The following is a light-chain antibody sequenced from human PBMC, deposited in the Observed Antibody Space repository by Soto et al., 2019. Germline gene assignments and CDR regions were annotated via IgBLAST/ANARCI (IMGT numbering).Light chain of an antibody. V-gene: IGKV3-11*01. CDR1: QSVNNY. CDR2: AAS. Sequence: EIVLTQSPATLSFSPGESATLSCRASQSVNNYLYWYQQKPGQAPRLIISAASNRATGIPARFSGSGSETDFTLTITNLEPADFAVYYCQQHRSWPPITFGQGTRLEIK. CDR3: QQHRSWPPIT. J-gene: IGKJ5*01.